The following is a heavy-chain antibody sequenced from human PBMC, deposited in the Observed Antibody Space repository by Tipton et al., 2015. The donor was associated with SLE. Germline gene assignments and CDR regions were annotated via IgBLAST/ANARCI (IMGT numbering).Heavy chain of an antibody. J-gene: IGHJ3*02. CDR1: GGSISSSSYY. V-gene: IGHV4-39*07. Sequence: GLAKPSETLSLTCTVSGGSISSSSYYWGWIRQPPGKGLEWIGSIYYSGSTYYNPSLKSRVTISVDTSKNQFSLKLSSVTAADTAVYYCASTNIPGAFDIWGQGTMVTVSS. CDR3: ASTNIPGAFDI. D-gene: IGHD2/OR15-2a*01. CDR2: IYYSGST.